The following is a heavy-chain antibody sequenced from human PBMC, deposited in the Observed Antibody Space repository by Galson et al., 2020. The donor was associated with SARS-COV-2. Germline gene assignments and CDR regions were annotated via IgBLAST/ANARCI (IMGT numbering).Heavy chain of an antibody. CDR1: GFTFSSHA. CDR3: ARDGQLSSGWAFDY. V-gene: IGHV3-33*01. CDR2: IFYDGSDK. Sequence: AGSLKISCAASGFTFSSHAIHWVRQAPGKGLEWVAQIFYDGSDKYYGDSVKGRFTISRDSSKNMVYLQMNNLKVDDTAVYYCARDGQLSSGWAFDYWGQGTLVTVSS. D-gene: IGHD6-19*01. J-gene: IGHJ4*02.